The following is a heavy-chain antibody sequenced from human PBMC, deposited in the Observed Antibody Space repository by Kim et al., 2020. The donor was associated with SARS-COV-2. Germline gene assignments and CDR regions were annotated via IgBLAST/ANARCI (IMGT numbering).Heavy chain of an antibody. J-gene: IGHJ3*02. CDR3: AKDWGIAVAGQDAFDI. V-gene: IGHV3-30*18. Sequence: GGSLRLSCAASGFTFSSYGMHWVRQAPGKGLEWVAVISYDGSNKYYADSVKGRFTISRDNSKNTLYLQMNSLRAEDTAVYYCAKDWGIAVAGQDAFDIWGQGTMVTVSS. D-gene: IGHD6-19*01. CDR2: ISYDGSNK. CDR1: GFTFSSYG.